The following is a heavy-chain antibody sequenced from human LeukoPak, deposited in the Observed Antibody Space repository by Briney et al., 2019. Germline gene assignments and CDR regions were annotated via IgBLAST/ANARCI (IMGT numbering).Heavy chain of an antibody. CDR3: AKDIFMEEDDAFDI. J-gene: IGHJ3*02. V-gene: IGHV3-9*01. D-gene: IGHD3-3*01. CDR1: GFTFDDYA. Sequence: GRSLRLSCAASGFTFDDYAMHWVRQAPGKGLEWVSGISWNSGSIGYADSVKGRFTISRDNAKNSLYLQMNSPRAEDTALYYCAKDIFMEEDDAFDIWGQGTMVTVSS. CDR2: ISWNSGSI.